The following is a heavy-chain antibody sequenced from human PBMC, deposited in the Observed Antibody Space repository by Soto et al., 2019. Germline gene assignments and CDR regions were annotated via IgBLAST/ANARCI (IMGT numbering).Heavy chain of an antibody. CDR1: GFTFSLYA. J-gene: IGHJ6*02. V-gene: IGHV3-23*01. Sequence: EVQRLESGGGLLQPGGSLRLSCAASGFTFSLYAMTWVRQAPGQGLEWVSVFSGSGVITYYADSVKGRFTVSRDNSKNTLSLQMSGLGVEDTAAYYCSISVGGTNYYYDMDVWGRGTTVTVSS. CDR3: SISVGGTNYYYDMDV. CDR2: FSGSGVIT. D-gene: IGHD2-15*01.